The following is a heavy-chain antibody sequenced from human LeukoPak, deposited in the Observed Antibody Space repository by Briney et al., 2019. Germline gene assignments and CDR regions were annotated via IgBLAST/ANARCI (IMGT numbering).Heavy chain of an antibody. CDR1: GFTFSPHA. V-gene: IGHV3-30-3*01. J-gene: IGHJ4*02. Sequence: GGSLRLSCAASGFTFSPHAMHWVRQAPGKGLKWVAVISSDGSNKYYADSVKGRITISRDNSKNTLYLQMNSLRAEDTAVYYCARRYFDSSGYFEGDDYWGQGTLVTVSS. CDR3: ARRYFDSSGYFEGDDY. D-gene: IGHD3-22*01. CDR2: ISSDGSNK.